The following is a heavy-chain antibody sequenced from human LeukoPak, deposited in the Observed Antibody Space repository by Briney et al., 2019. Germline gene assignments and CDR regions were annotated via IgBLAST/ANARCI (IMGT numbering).Heavy chain of an antibody. CDR1: GYTLTELS. V-gene: IGHV1-24*01. D-gene: IGHD1-26*01. CDR3: ATSIVGATIAYFQH. J-gene: IGHJ1*01. CDR2: FDPEDGET. Sequence: ASVKVSCKVTGYTLTELSMHWVRQAPGKGLEWMGGFDPEDGETICAQKFQGRVTMTEDTSTDTAYMELSSLRSEDTAVYYCATSIVGATIAYFQHWGQGTLVTVSS.